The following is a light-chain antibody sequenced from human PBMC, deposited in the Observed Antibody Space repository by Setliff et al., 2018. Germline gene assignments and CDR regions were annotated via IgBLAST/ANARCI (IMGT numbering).Light chain of an antibody. V-gene: IGLV2-11*01. CDR2: DVL. CDR3: CSYAGIYTYI. Sequence: QSVLTQPRSVSGYPGQSVTIPCTGASSDVGTYNYVSWYQQHPGKAPKLMIYDVLKRPSGVPDPFSGSKSGNTASLTISGLQAEDEADYYCCSYAGIYTYICGIGTKV. CDR1: SSDVGTYNY. J-gene: IGLJ1*01.